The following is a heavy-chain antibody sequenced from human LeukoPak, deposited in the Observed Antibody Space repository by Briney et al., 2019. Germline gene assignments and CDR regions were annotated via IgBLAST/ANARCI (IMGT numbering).Heavy chain of an antibody. J-gene: IGHJ1*01. D-gene: IGHD2-15*01. CDR1: GYTFTSYG. Sequence: GASVKVSCKASGYTFTSYGISWVRQAPGQGLEWMGGIIPIFGTANYAQKFQGRVTITADKSTSTAYMELSSLRSEDTAVYYCAKEGYCSGGSCYSGHRSFQHWGQGTLVTVSS. CDR2: IIPIFGTA. CDR3: AKEGYCSGGSCYSGHRSFQH. V-gene: IGHV1-69*06.